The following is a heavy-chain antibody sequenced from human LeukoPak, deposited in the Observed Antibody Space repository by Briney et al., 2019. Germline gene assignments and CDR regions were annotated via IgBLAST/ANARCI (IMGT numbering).Heavy chain of an antibody. V-gene: IGHV1-46*01. D-gene: IGHD4-11*01. CDR2: IHPGVGSS. CDR3: ARRDLTIVTTRGFVY. Sequence: ASVKVSCKASGYTFTNYGVNWVRQAPGQGLEWMGIIHPGVGSSSYARQFQGRLTMTRDTSTSTVYMELSSLRSEDTAVYYCARRDLTIVTTRGFVYWGQGTLVTVSS. CDR1: GYTFTNYG. J-gene: IGHJ4*02.